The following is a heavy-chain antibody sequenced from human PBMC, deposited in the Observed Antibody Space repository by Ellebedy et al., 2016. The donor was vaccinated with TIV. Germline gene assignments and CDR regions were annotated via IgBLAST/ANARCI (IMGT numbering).Heavy chain of an antibody. D-gene: IGHD4-23*01. V-gene: IGHV4-59*08. J-gene: IGHJ3*01. CDR3: ARPRQRWNDAFDV. CDR1: GGSISSYY. CDR2: IDDSGST. Sequence: MPSETLSLTCTVSGGSISSYYWSWIRQPPGKGLEWIGYIDDSGSTKYSPSLMSRITMSVDTSKKQFSLKVSSVTAADTAVYYCARPRQRWNDAFDVWGQGTMVTVFS.